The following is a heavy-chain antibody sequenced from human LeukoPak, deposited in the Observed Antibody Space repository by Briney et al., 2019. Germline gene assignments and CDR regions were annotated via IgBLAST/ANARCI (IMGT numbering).Heavy chain of an antibody. CDR2: ISWNSGSI. CDR1: GFTFDDYA. J-gene: IGHJ4*02. V-gene: IGHV3-9*01. Sequence: PGRSLRLSCAASGFTFDDYAMHWVRQAPGKGLEWVSGISWNSGSIGYADSVKGRFTISRDNSKNTLYLQMNSLRAEDTAVYYCAKDSGWYVSGLDWGQGTLVTVSS. CDR3: AKDSGWYVSGLD. D-gene: IGHD6-19*01.